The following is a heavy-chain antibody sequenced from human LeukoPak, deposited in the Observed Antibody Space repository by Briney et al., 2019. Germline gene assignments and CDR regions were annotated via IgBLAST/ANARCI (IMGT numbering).Heavy chain of an antibody. J-gene: IGHJ4*02. CDR1: GGSISSSSYY. CDR3: ARDPYYYDSSGFDY. D-gene: IGHD3-22*01. Sequence: SQTLSLTCTVSGGSISSSSYYWSWIRQPAGTGLEWIGRIYTSGSTNYNPSLKSRVTISVDTSKNQFSLKLSSVTAADTAVYYCARDPYYYDSSGFDYWGQGTLVTVSS. V-gene: IGHV4-61*02. CDR2: IYTSGST.